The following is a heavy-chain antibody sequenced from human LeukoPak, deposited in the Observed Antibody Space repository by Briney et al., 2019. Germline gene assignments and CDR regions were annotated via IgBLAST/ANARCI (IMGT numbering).Heavy chain of an antibody. CDR3: ARDVGATYDSSGYSSFCDY. CDR1: GYTFSNYA. CDR2: ISPYNGNT. J-gene: IGHJ4*02. Sequence: GASVKVSCKASGYTFSNYAITWMRQAPGQGLEWMGWISPYNGNTNYAEKLQGRVTMTTDTSTTTAYMELRSLRSDDTAVYYCARDVGATYDSSGYSSFCDYWGQGTLVTVSS. D-gene: IGHD3-22*01. V-gene: IGHV1-18*01.